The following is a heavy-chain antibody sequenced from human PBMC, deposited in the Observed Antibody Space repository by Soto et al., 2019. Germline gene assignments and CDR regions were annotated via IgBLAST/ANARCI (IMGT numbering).Heavy chain of an antibody. J-gene: IGHJ4*02. Sequence: GGSLRLSCAASGFTFSSYAMSWVRQAPGKGLEWVSAISGRGGSTYYADSVKGRFTISRDNSKNTLYLQMNSLRAEDTAVYYCAKPTSSTIFGVAETSFDYWGQGTLVTVSS. CDR1: GFTFSSYA. V-gene: IGHV3-23*01. CDR2: ISGRGGST. D-gene: IGHD3-3*01. CDR3: AKPTSSTIFGVAETSFDY.